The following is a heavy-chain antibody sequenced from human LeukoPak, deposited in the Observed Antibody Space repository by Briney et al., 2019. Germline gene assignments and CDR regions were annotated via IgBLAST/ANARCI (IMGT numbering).Heavy chain of an antibody. CDR2: IYYSGST. CDR3: ASSKATG. D-gene: IGHD5-12*01. Sequence: SETLSLTCTVSGGSINNYYWSWIRQPPGKGLEWIGYIYYSGSTNYNPSLKSRVTISEDTSKNQFSLKLSSVTAADTAVYYCASSKATGWGQGTLVTVSS. CDR1: GGSINNYY. V-gene: IGHV4-59*12. J-gene: IGHJ4*02.